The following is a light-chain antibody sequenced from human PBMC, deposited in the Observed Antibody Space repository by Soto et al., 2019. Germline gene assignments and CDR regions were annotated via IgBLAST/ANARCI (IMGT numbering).Light chain of an antibody. CDR1: QSISSW. CDR3: QQYNSLWT. V-gene: IGKV1-5*03. CDR2: KAS. J-gene: IGKJ1*01. Sequence: DIQMTQSPSTLSASVGDRVTITCRASQSISSWLAWYQQKPGKAPKLLIYKASSLESGVPSRFSGSGSGTXXXXTXXXXXPDXXATYYCQQYNSLWTFGQGTKVEIK.